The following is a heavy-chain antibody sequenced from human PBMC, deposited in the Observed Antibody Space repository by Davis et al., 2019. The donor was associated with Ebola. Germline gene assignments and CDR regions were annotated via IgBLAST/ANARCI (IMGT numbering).Heavy chain of an antibody. Sequence: PGGSLRLSCAFYGGSLSDYEWSWIRRPPGKGLEWIGEIKQSGSTNYNPSLKSRLTISIDTSKNLVSLKLTSVTAADTAVYYCAGIRGQWLEDWGQGTLVTVSS. V-gene: IGHV4-34*01. J-gene: IGHJ4*02. D-gene: IGHD6-19*01. CDR2: IKQSGST. CDR3: AGIRGQWLED. CDR1: GGSLSDYE.